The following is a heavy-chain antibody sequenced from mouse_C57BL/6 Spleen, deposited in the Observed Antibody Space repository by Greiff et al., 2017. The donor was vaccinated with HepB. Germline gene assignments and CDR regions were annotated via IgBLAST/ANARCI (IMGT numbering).Heavy chain of an antibody. D-gene: IGHD2-1*01. Sequence: QVQLQQPGAELVMPGASAKLSCKASGYTFTSYWMHWVKQRPGQGLEWIGEIDPSDSYTNYNQKFKGKSTLTVDKSSSTAYMQLSSLTSEDSAVYYCARRALLSLDYWGQGTTLTVSS. CDR3: ARRALLSLDY. CDR2: IDPSDSYT. J-gene: IGHJ2*01. CDR1: GYTFTSYW. V-gene: IGHV1-69*01.